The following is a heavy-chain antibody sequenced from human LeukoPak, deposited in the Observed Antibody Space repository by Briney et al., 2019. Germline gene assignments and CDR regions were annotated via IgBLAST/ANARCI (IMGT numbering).Heavy chain of an antibody. V-gene: IGHV4-61*01. D-gene: IGHD2-21*02. CDR2: VYYSGTT. J-gene: IGHJ4*02. CDR3: ARIRASDCGGDCYLFDY. CDR1: GGSVNSGSYY. Sequence: SGTLSLTCTVSGGSVNSGSYYWSWIRQPPGRGLEWIGYVYYSGTTSYIPSLKSRVTISLDTSKKQFSPKLRSVTAADTAVYYCARIRASDCGGDCYLFDYWGQGTLVSVSS.